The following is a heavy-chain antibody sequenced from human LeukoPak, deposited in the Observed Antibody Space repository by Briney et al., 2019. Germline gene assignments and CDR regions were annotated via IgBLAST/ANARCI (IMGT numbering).Heavy chain of an antibody. CDR3: ARNPIGGGWFDP. J-gene: IGHJ5*02. V-gene: IGHV3-74*01. CDR2: INSDGSST. CDR1: GFTFSSYW. Sequence: EGSLRLSCAASGFTFSSYWMHWVRQAPGKGLVWVSRINSDGSSTSYADSVKGRFTISRDNAKNTLYLQMNSLRAEDTAVYYCARNPIGGGWFDPWGQGTLVTVSS. D-gene: IGHD3-16*01.